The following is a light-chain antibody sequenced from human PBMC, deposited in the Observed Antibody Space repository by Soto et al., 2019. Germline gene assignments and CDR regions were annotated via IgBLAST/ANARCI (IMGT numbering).Light chain of an antibody. CDR2: DVN. CDR3: CSYAGSYTVV. CDR1: SSDVGGHNY. Sequence: QSALTQPRSVSGSPGQSVTISCTGTSSDVGGHNYVTWYQLHPGKAPKLMIYDVNKRPSGVPDRFSGSKSGNTASLTISGLQAEDETDYYCCSYAGSYTVVFGGGTKLTVL. J-gene: IGLJ3*02. V-gene: IGLV2-11*01.